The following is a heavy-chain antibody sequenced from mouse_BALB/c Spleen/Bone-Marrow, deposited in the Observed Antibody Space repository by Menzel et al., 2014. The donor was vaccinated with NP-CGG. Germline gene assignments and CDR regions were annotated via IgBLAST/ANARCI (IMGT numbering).Heavy chain of an antibody. J-gene: IGHJ4*01. CDR2: ISSGGSYT. Sequence: EVKLVESGGGLVKPGGSLKLSCAASGFAFSSYDMSWVRQTPEKRLEWVATISSGGSYTYYPDSVKGRFTISRDNARNTLYLQMSSLRSEDTALYYCARQRARVDAMDYWGQGTSVTVSS. D-gene: IGHD3-1*01. V-gene: IGHV5-9*02. CDR3: ARQRARVDAMDY. CDR1: GFAFSSYD.